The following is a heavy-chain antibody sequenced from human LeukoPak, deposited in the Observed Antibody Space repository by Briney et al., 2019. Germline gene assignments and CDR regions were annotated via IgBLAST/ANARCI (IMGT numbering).Heavy chain of an antibody. V-gene: IGHV3-7*01. CDR1: GFTFSSYW. CDR3: ARSPAVPGFVSVDY. Sequence: PGGSLRLSCAASGFTFSSYWMSWVRQAPGKGLEWVANIKQDGTENFYVDSVKGRFTISRDNAKNSLYLDMNSLRAEDTAVYYCARSPAVPGFVSVDYWGQGTLVTVSS. D-gene: IGHD6-19*01. CDR2: IKQDGTEN. J-gene: IGHJ4*02.